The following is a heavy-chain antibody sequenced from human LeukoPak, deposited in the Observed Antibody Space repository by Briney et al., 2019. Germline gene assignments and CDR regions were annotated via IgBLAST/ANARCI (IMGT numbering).Heavy chain of an antibody. CDR2: ISSSSSYI. D-gene: IGHD2-2*01. V-gene: IGHV3-21*01. CDR1: GFTFSSYS. Sequence: GGSLRLSCAASGFTFSSYSMNWVRQAPGKGLEWVSSISSSSSYIYYADSVKGRVTTSRDNAKNSLYLQMNSLRAEDTAVYYCASLDCSSTSCYGDDAFDIWGQGTMVTVSS. CDR3: ASLDCSSTSCYGDDAFDI. J-gene: IGHJ3*02.